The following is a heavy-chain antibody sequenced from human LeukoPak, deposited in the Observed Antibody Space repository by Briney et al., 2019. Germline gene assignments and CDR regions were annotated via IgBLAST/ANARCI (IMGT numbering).Heavy chain of an antibody. V-gene: IGHV4-59*08. CDR1: GGSFSGYY. CDR2: IYYTGST. J-gene: IGHJ3*01. CDR3: ARGGYNLDAFDV. D-gene: IGHD5-24*01. Sequence: SETLSLTCAVYGGSFSGYYWTWIRQPPGKGLEWIGYIYYTGSTKYNPSLKSRLTISVDTSKNQFSLKLSSVTAADTAVYYCARGGYNLDAFDVWGQGTMVTVSS.